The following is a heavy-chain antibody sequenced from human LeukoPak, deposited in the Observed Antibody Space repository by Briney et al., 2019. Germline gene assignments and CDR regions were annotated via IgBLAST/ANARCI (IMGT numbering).Heavy chain of an antibody. CDR3: ARGPPQYSSGWYGGYYFDY. CDR2: INPNSGGT. CDR1: GYTFTGYY. Sequence: ASVKVSCKASGYTFTGYYMHWVRQAPGQGLEWMGWINPNSGGTNYAQKFQGWVTMTRDTSTSTAYMELSRLRSDDTAVYYCARGPPQYSSGWYGGYYFDYWGQGTLVTVSS. J-gene: IGHJ4*02. D-gene: IGHD6-19*01. V-gene: IGHV1-2*04.